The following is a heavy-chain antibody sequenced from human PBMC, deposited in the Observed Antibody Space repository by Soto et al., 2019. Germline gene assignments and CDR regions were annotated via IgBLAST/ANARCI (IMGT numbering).Heavy chain of an antibody. CDR3: ARMGIIMVRGVFLFPPKKPNWFDP. J-gene: IGHJ5*02. V-gene: IGHV4-34*01. CDR2: INHSGST. D-gene: IGHD3-10*01. Sequence: SETLSLTCAVYGGSFSGYYWSWIRQPPGKGLEWIGEINHSGSTNYNPSLKSRVTISVDTSKNQFSLKLSSVTAADTAVYYCARMGIIMVRGVFLFPPKKPNWFDPWGQGNLFTVSS. CDR1: GGSFSGYY.